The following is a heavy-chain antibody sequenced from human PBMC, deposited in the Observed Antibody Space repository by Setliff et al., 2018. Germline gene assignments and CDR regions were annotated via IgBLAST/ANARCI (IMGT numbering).Heavy chain of an antibody. CDR3: ARDNTILGATDH. J-gene: IGHJ5*02. V-gene: IGHV4-59*11. D-gene: IGHD1-26*01. CDR2: VYYNGNT. Sequence: SETLSLTCTLSGGSLTQRYWSWVRQPPGKGLEWIGYVYYNGNTNYSPSLKSRVTISADTSKNQVSLKLTSATAADTAVYFCARDNTILGATDHWGQGTLVTVSS. CDR1: GGSLTQRY.